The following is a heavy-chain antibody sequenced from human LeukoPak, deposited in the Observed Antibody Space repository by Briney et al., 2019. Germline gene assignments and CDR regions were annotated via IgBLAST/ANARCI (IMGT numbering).Heavy chain of an antibody. CDR3: ARVVYKDSSGYYGTTGAFDI. Sequence: PSETLSLTCTVSGGSISSGDYYWSWIRQPPGKGLEWIGYIYYSGSTYYNPSLKSRVTISVDTSKNQFSLKLSSVTAADTAVYYCARVVYKDSSGYYGTTGAFDIWGQGTMVTVSS. J-gene: IGHJ3*02. V-gene: IGHV4-30-4*01. CDR1: GGSISSGDYY. CDR2: IYYSGST. D-gene: IGHD3-22*01.